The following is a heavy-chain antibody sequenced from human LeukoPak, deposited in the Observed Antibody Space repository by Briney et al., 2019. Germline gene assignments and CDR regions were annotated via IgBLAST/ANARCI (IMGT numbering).Heavy chain of an antibody. CDR3: ARLREGSSPDWFDP. D-gene: IGHD6-6*01. CDR1: GGTFSSYA. CDR2: IIPILGIA. V-gene: IGHV1-69*04. Sequence: SVTVSCKASGGTFSSYAISWVRQAPGQGLEWMGRIIPILGIANYAQKFQGRVTITADKSTSTAYMELSSLRSEDTAVYYCARLREGSSPDWFDPWGQGTLVTVSS. J-gene: IGHJ5*02.